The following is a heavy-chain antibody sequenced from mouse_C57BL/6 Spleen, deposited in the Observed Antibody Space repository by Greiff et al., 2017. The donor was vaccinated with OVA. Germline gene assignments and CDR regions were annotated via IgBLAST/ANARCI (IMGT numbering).Heavy chain of an antibody. CDR2: INYDGSST. CDR1: GFTFSDYY. J-gene: IGHJ2*01. D-gene: IGHD2-5*01. V-gene: IGHV5-16*01. CDR3: AREDSKYYFDY. Sequence: EVKLVESEGGLVQPGSSMKLSCTASGFTFSDYYMAWVRQVPEKGLEWVANINYDGSSTYYLDSLKSRFIISRDNAKNILYLQMSSLKSEDTATYYCAREDSKYYFDYWGQGTTLTVSS.